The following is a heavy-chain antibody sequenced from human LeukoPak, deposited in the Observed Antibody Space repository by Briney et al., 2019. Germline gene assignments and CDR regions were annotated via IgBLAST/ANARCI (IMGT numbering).Heavy chain of an antibody. CDR2: IFPGGSDT. J-gene: IGHJ4*02. CDR1: GYSFTSYW. V-gene: IGHV5-51*01. D-gene: IGHD2-8*02. Sequence: GESLKISCKGSGYSFTSYWIGWLRQLPGKGLEWMGIIFPGGSDTRYSPSFQGQVTISADKSISTAYLQWSSLRASDTAMYYCARHGPGGSYYFDYWGQGTLVTVSS. CDR3: ARHGPGGSYYFDY.